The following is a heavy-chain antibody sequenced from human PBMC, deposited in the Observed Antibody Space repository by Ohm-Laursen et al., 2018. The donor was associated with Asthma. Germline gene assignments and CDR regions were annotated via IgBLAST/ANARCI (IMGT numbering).Heavy chain of an antibody. V-gene: IGHV3-33*01. J-gene: IGHJ3*02. CDR3: ARDRAGGDDRSGAFDI. Sequence: SLRLSCTASGFTFNNYGMHWVRQAPGKGLEWLVFLWYDESNKYYRDSVKGRFTVSRDISKSTLYLEMNSLRVEDTAVYYCARDRAGGDDRSGAFDIWGQGTLVTVSS. CDR1: GFTFNNYG. D-gene: IGHD3-22*01. CDR2: LWYDESNK.